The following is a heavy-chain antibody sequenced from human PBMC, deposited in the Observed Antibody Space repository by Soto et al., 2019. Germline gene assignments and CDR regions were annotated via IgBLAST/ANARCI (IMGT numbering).Heavy chain of an antibody. CDR2: IKSKVDGGTT. V-gene: IGHV3-15*07. J-gene: IGHJ3*02. CDR3: TTDSAFDI. CDR1: GFAFANAW. Sequence: EVQLVESGGGLVKPGGSLRLSCAASGFAFANAWMNWVRQAPGKGLEWVGRIKSKVDGGTTLYPAPVKGRFTISRDDSKNTLFLHMDSLKTEDTAVYYCTTDSAFDIWGQGTMVTVSS.